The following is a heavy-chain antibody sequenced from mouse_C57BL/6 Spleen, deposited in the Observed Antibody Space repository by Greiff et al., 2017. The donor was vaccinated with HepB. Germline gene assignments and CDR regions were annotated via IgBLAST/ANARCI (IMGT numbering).Heavy chain of an antibody. CDR3: TRSGDWDVGFDY. D-gene: IGHD4-1*01. V-gene: IGHV1-15*01. CDR2: IVPETGGT. Sequence: QVQLQQSGAELVRPGDSVTLSCKASGYTFTDYEMHWVKQTPVHGLEWIGAIVPETGGTAYNQKFKGKAILTADKSPSTYYMELRRLTSEDSAVYYCTRSGDWDVGFDYWGQGTTLTVSS. CDR1: GYTFTDYE. J-gene: IGHJ2*01.